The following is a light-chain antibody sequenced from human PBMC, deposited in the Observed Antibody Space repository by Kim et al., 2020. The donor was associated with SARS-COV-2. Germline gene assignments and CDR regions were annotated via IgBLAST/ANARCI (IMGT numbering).Light chain of an antibody. CDR2: TAT. CDR1: RRISNY. J-gene: IGKJ5*01. CDR3: QQSYTSPTT. V-gene: IGKV1-39*01. Sequence: ADIGDSVTISCRASRRISNYVDWYQHKPGKAPNLLIHTATRLQSGVPSRFSGSGSGTDFALTISSLQPEDFATYYCQQSYTSPTTFGQGTRLEIK.